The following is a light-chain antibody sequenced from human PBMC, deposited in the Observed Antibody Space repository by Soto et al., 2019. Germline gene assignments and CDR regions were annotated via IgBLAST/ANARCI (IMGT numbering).Light chain of an antibody. CDR2: SNN. V-gene: IGLV1-44*01. J-gene: IGLJ3*02. Sequence: QSVLTQPPSASGIPGQRVTISCSGSSSNIGSNIVNWYQQLPGTAPKLLIYSNNQRPSGVPDRFSGSKSGTSASLAISGLQSEDEADYYCAVWDDSLNGPVFGGGTKVTVL. CDR3: AVWDDSLNGPV. CDR1: SSNIGSNI.